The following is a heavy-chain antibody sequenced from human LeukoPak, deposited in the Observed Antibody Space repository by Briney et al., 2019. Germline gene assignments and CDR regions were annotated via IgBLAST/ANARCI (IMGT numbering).Heavy chain of an antibody. J-gene: IGHJ4*02. CDR1: GFTFGDHA. D-gene: IGHD2-2*01. Sequence: PGWSLRLSCTASGFTFGDHAMSWVRQTPGKGLEWVGFIRSKTYRGTTEYAASVKGRFTISRDDSKSITYLQMNSLKTEDTAVYYCTRAPAALFDYWGQGTLVTVSS. CDR3: TRAPAALFDY. V-gene: IGHV3-49*04. CDR2: IRSKTYRGTT.